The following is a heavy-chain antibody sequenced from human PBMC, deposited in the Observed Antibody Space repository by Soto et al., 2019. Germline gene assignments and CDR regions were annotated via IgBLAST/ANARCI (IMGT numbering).Heavy chain of an antibody. V-gene: IGHV4-30-4*01. CDR1: GGSISSGDYY. D-gene: IGHD3-10*01. Sequence: SETLSLTCTVSGGSISSGDYYWSWIRQPPGKGLEWIGYIYYSGSTYYSPSLKSRVTISVDTSKNQFSLKLSSVTAADTAVYYCARVKRGALDYWGQGTLVTVSS. CDR3: ARVKRGALDY. J-gene: IGHJ4*02. CDR2: IYYSGST.